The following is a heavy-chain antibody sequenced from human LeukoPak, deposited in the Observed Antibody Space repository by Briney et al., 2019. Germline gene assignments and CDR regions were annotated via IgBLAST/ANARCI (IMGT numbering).Heavy chain of an antibody. CDR2: INHSGST. V-gene: IGHV4-34*01. J-gene: IGHJ4*02. Sequence: SETLSLTCAVYGGSFSGYYWSWIRQPPGKGLEWIGEINHSGSTDYNPSLKSRVTISMDTSTNQFSLKLSSVTAADTAVYYCARTPTGENYFDYWGQGTMVTVSS. CDR1: GGSFSGYY. D-gene: IGHD7-27*01. CDR3: ARTPTGENYFDY.